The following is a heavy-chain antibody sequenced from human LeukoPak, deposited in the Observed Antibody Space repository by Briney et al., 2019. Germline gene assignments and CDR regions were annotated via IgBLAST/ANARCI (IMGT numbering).Heavy chain of an antibody. CDR3: AGGGWWTYYYYMDV. CDR2: INHSGST. V-gene: IGHV4-39*07. Sequence: PSETLSLTCTVSGGSISSSSYYWSWIRQPPGKGLEWIGEINHSGSTNYNPSLKSRVTISVDTSKNQFSLKLSSVTAADTAVYYCAGGGWWTYYYYMDVWGKGTTVTVSS. CDR1: GGSISSSSYY. J-gene: IGHJ6*03. D-gene: IGHD6-19*01.